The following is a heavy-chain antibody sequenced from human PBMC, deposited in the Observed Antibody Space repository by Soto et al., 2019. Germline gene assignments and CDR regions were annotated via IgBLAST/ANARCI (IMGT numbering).Heavy chain of an antibody. CDR2: INSGGSST. D-gene: IGHD2-21*01. CDR1: GFTFSSYW. Sequence: EVQLVESGGGLVQPGGSLRLSCAASGFTFSSYWMHWVRQAPGKGLVWVSRINSGGSSTSYADSVQGRFTISRDHATDTRYLQMTSLRAEDTAVYYCARDPVVPRNRFDPWGQGTLVPFSS. J-gene: IGHJ5*02. V-gene: IGHV3-74*01. CDR3: ARDPVVPRNRFDP.